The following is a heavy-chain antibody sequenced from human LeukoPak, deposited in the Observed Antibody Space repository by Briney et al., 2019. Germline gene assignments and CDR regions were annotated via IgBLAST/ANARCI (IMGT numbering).Heavy chain of an antibody. V-gene: IGHV3-23*01. J-gene: IGHJ5*01. CDR2: LTHGGYTT. CDR3: AKVGEYYGSGSLNWFDS. Sequence: PGRSLRLSCAASGFTFARYGMTWVRQAPGKGLEWVSVSALTHGGYTTYYADSVKGRFTVSRDNSKSTLYLQMNSLRGDDTAVYYCAKVGEYYGSGSLNWFDSWGQGTLVTVSS. D-gene: IGHD3-10*01. CDR1: GFTFARYG.